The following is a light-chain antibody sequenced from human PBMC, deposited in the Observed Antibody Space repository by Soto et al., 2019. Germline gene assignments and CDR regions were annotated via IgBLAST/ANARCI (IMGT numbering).Light chain of an antibody. CDR1: QGISSY. Sequence: DIQMTQSPSSLSASVGDRVTITCRASQGISSYLAWYQQRPGKVPKVLIYAASTLHSGMPSRFSGSGSGTDFTLTISNVQPEDVANYYCQNYYNAPETFGQGTKVEIK. V-gene: IGKV1-27*01. J-gene: IGKJ1*01. CDR2: AAS. CDR3: QNYYNAPET.